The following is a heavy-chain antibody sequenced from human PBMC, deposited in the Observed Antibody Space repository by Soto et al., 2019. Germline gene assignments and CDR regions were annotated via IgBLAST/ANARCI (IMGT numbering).Heavy chain of an antibody. D-gene: IGHD2-21*02. J-gene: IGHJ6*02. CDR2: IDPSDSCT. CDR1: GYRFTHYW. Sequence: ESLNISFPDTGYRFTHYWITWVRLVSFRVDEWLGRIDPSDSCTKYNPSLQGHVTISADKSTSTAYLQWSSLRASDTAVYYCASHNFFCGGDCNSSGMDVWGQGTTVRVSS. CDR3: ASHNFFCGGDCNSSGMDV. V-gene: IGHV5-10-1*01.